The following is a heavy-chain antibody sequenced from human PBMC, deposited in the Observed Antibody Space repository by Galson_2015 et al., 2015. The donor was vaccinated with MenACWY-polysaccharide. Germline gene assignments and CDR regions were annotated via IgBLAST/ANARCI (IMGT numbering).Heavy chain of an antibody. CDR3: ARWTSRGNPDGYLDY. V-gene: IGHV1-8*01. Sequence: SVKVSCKASGYNSNSYDINWVRQATGQGLEWMGWMNPNSGNTGYAQKLQGRVTMTRDTSINTAYMELSSLTSEDTVVYYCARWTSRGNPDGYLDYWGHGTQVTVSS. D-gene: IGHD2/OR15-2a*01. J-gene: IGHJ4*01. CDR1: GYNSNSYD. CDR2: MNPNSGNT.